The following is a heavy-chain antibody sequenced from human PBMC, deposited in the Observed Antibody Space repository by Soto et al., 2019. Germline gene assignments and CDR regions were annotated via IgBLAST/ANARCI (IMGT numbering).Heavy chain of an antibody. V-gene: IGHV1-24*01. CDR1: GYTLTELS. Sequence: ASVKVSCKVSGYTLTELSMHWVRQAPGKGLEWMGGFDPEDGETIYAQKFQGRVTMTEDTSTDTAYMELSSLRSEDTAVYYCATSLAAHDAFDIWGQGTMVTVSS. D-gene: IGHD6-6*01. CDR3: ATSLAAHDAFDI. J-gene: IGHJ3*02. CDR2: FDPEDGET.